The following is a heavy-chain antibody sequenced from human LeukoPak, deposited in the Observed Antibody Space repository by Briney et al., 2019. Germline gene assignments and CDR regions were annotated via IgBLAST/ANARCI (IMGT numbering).Heavy chain of an antibody. Sequence: ASVKVSCKASGYSFTNYDINWVRQATGQGLEWMGWMNPNSGNTGYAQKFQGRVTMTRNTSISTAYMELSSLRSEDTAVYYCARMSYYDSSGDNWFDPWGQGTLVTVSS. J-gene: IGHJ5*02. CDR3: ARMSYYDSSGDNWFDP. D-gene: IGHD3-22*01. V-gene: IGHV1-8*02. CDR2: MNPNSGNT. CDR1: GYSFTNYD.